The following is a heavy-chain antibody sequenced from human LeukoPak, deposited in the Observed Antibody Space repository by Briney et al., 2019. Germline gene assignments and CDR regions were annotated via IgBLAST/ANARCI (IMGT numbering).Heavy chain of an antibody. CDR1: GFTFSDYY. CDR3: AKDSRGYSSGWTPFDY. V-gene: IGHV3-11*01. J-gene: IGHJ4*02. D-gene: IGHD6-19*01. CDR2: ISSSGSSI. Sequence: GGSLRLSCAASGFTFSDYYMSWIRQAPGKGLEWVSYISSSGSSIYYADSVKGRFTISRDNSKNTLYLQMNSLRAEDTAVYYCAKDSRGYSSGWTPFDYWGQGTLVTVSS.